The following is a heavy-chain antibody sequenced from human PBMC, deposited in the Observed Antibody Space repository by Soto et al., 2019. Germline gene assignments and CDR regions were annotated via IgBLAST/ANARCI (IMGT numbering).Heavy chain of an antibody. V-gene: IGHV3-7*01. D-gene: IGHD5-18*01. CDR2: IKQDGSEK. CDR3: ARGLVDTAMAINNAFDI. J-gene: IGHJ3*02. Sequence: LRLSCAASGFTFSSYWMSWVRQAPGKGLEWVANIKQDGSEKYYVDSVKGRFTISRDNAKNSLYLQMNSLRAEDTAVYYCARGLVDTAMAINNAFDIWGQGTMVTV. CDR1: GFTFSSYW.